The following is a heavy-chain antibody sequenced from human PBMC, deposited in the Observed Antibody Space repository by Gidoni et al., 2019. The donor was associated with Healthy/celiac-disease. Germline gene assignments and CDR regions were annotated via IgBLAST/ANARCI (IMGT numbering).Heavy chain of an antibody. CDR2: IYYSGST. V-gene: IGHV4-39*07. CDR1: GGSISSSSYY. CDR3: ALNYYDSSGYYPWDNYFDY. D-gene: IGHD3-22*01. Sequence: QLQLQESGPGLVKPSETLSLTCTVSGGSISSSSYYWGWIRQPPGKGLEWIGSIYYSGSTYYNPSLKSRVTISVDTSKNQFSLKLSSVTAADTAVYYCALNYYDSSGYYPWDNYFDYWGQGTLVTVSS. J-gene: IGHJ4*02.